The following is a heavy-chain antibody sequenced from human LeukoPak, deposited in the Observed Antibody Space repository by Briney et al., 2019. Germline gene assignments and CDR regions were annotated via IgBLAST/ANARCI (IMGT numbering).Heavy chain of an antibody. CDR2: ISSSSSYI. Sequence: GGSLSLSCAASGFTFSSYSMNWVRQAPGKGLEWVSSISSSSSYIYYADPVKGRFTISRANAKNSLCLQMNSLRAEDTAVYYCARDLSHTVVVTAIFDYWGQGTLVTVSS. CDR3: ARDLSHTVVVTAIFDY. CDR1: GFTFSSYS. D-gene: IGHD2-21*02. J-gene: IGHJ4*02. V-gene: IGHV3-21*01.